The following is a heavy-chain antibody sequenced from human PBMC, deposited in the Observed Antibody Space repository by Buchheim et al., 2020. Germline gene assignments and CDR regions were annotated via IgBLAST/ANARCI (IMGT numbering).Heavy chain of an antibody. V-gene: IGHV3-11*01. D-gene: IGHD3-10*01. J-gene: IGHJ6*02. CDR2: ISSSGSTI. CDR1: GFTFSDYY. CDR3: ARDQLRSLWFGELPGDYYYGMDV. Sequence: QVQLVESGGGLVKPGGSLRLSCAASGFTFSDYYMSWIRQAPGKGLEWVSYISSSGSTIYYADSVKGRFTIYRDNAKNSLYLQMNSLRAEDTAVYYCARDQLRSLWFGELPGDYYYGMDVWGQGTT.